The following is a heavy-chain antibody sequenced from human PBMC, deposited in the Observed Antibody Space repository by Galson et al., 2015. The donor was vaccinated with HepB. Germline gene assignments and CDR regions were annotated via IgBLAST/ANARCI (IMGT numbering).Heavy chain of an antibody. CDR2: IYYTGST. V-gene: IGHV4-59*08. D-gene: IGHD5-12*01. CDR1: GAPIGSFY. J-gene: IGHJ4*02. Sequence: ETLSLTCTVSGAPIGSFYWSWIRQSPGKGLEWIGYIYYTGSTDYNPSLRSRATMSLDASKNQFSLKLTSVTAADTALYYCAKIVAVDSKAFYYFDSWGQGSLVTVTS. CDR3: AKIVAVDSKAFYYFDS.